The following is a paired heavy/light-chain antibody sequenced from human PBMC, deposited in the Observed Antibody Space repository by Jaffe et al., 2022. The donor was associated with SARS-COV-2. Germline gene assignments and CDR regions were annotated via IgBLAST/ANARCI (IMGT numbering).Light chain of an antibody. V-gene: IGLV1-44*01. CDR2: SNN. CDR1: SSNIGSNT. Sequence: QSVLTQPPSASGTPGQRVTISCSGSSSNIGSNTVNWYQQLPGTAPKLLIYSNNQRPSGVPDRFSGSKSGTSASLAISGLQSEDEADYYCAAWDDSLEVVFGGGTKLTVL. J-gene: IGLJ2*01. CDR3: AAWDDSLEVV.
Heavy chain of an antibody. V-gene: IGHV3-33*01. J-gene: IGHJ3*02. D-gene: IGHD5-12*01. CDR3: ARVGGSFVVATLAAFDI. CDR2: IWYDGSNK. Sequence: QVQLVESGGGVVQPGRSLRLSCAASGFTFSSYGMHWVRQAPGKGLEWVAVIWYDGSNKYYADSVKGRFTISRDNSKNTLYLQMNSLRAEDTAVYYCARVGGSFVVATLAAFDIWGQGTMVTVSS. CDR1: GFTFSSYG.